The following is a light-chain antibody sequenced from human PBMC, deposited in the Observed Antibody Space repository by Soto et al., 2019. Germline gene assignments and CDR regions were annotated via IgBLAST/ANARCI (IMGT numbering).Light chain of an antibody. Sequence: QSVLTQPPSVSEAPRQRVTISCSGSSSNIGNNAVNWYQQLPGKAPKLLIYYEDLLPSGVSDRFSGSKSGTSASLAISGLQSEDEADYYCAAWDDSLNGQVFGTGTKVTVL. CDR3: AAWDDSLNGQV. CDR1: SSNIGNNA. V-gene: IGLV1-36*01. CDR2: YED. J-gene: IGLJ1*01.